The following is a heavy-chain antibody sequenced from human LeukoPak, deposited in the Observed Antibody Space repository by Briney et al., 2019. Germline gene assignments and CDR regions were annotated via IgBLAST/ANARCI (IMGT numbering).Heavy chain of an antibody. D-gene: IGHD2-2*02. J-gene: IGHJ4*02. CDR3: ARLCIKTSCYTSDY. Sequence: SETLSLTCAVSGGSISSSSYNWGWIRQPPGKGLEWIGSIYYSGNTYYNPPLKSRVTISVDTSKNQFSLKLSSVTAADTALYYCARLCIKTSCYTSDYWGQGTLVTVSS. V-gene: IGHV4-39*01. CDR1: GGSISSSSYN. CDR2: IYYSGNT.